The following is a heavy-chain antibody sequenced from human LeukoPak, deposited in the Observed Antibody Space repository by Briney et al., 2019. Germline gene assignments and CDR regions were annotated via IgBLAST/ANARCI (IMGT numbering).Heavy chain of an antibody. Sequence: SVKVSCKASGGTFSSYAISWVRQAPGQGLEWMGGIIPIFGTANYAQKFQGRVTITADESTSTAYMELSSLRSEDTAVYYCARLNQIVTTITYFDYWGQGTLVTVSS. J-gene: IGHJ4*02. CDR2: IIPIFGTA. D-gene: IGHD5-12*01. CDR3: ARLNQIVTTITYFDY. V-gene: IGHV1-69*13. CDR1: GGTFSSYA.